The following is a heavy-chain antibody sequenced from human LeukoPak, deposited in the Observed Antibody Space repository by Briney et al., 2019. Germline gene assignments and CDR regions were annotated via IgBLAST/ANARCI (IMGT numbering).Heavy chain of an antibody. V-gene: IGHV3-7*01. CDR1: GFTFSSYW. CDR3: ARDSVFWSGYYTDYYMDV. J-gene: IGHJ6*03. Sequence: GGSLRLSCAASGFTFSSYWMSWVRQAPGKGLEWVANIKQDGSEKYYVGSVKGRFTISRDNAKNSLYLQMNSLRAEDTAVYYCARDSVFWSGYYTDYYMDVWGKGTTVTVSS. CDR2: IKQDGSEK. D-gene: IGHD3-3*01.